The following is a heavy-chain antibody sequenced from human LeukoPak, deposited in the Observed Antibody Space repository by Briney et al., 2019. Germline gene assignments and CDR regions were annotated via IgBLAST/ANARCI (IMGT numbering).Heavy chain of an antibody. Sequence: PGRSLRLSCAASGFTFDDYAMHWVRQAPGKGLEWVSGISWNSGSIGYADSVKGRFTISRDNAKNSLYLQMNSLRAEDTALYYCAKDRSGWYEGWGRGTLVTVSS. D-gene: IGHD6-19*01. CDR3: AKDRSGWYEG. V-gene: IGHV3-9*01. CDR1: GFTFDDYA. J-gene: IGHJ4*02. CDR2: ISWNSGSI.